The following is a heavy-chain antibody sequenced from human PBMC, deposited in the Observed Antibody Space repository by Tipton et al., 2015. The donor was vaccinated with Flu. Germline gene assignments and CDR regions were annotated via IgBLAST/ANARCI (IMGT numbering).Heavy chain of an antibody. CDR3: AKDKTGRDGLFQYKFDS. J-gene: IGHJ4*02. D-gene: IGHD7-27*01. Sequence: SGGSIRGYVWTWIRQPPGKGLEWMGYIYDTGSTNYNDALKGRVTMSVDTSKNLLSLKVRSVTAADTAIYYCAKDKTGRDGLFQYKFDSWGQGALVIVSS. CDR2: IYDTGST. V-gene: IGHV4-59*01. CDR1: GGSIRGYV.